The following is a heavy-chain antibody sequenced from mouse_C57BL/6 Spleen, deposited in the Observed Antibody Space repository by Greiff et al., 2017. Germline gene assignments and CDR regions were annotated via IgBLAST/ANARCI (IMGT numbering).Heavy chain of an antibody. CDR2: IYPGDGDT. CDR1: GYAFSSSW. Sequence: VQLQQSGPELVKPGASVKISCKASGYAFSSSWMNWVKQRPGKGLEWIGRIYPGDGDTNYNGKFKGKATLTADKSSSTAYMQLSSLTSEDSAVYCCAGGGYSYFDYWGQGTTLTVSS. D-gene: IGHD2-3*01. J-gene: IGHJ2*01. V-gene: IGHV1-82*01. CDR3: AGGGYSYFDY.